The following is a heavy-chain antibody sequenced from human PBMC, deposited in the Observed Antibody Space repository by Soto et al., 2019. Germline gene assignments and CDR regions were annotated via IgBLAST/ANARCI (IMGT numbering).Heavy chain of an antibody. CDR3: ARTKNNDY. J-gene: IGHJ4*02. V-gene: IGHV1-2*02. Sequence: ASVKVSCKASGYTFTGYYIHWVRQAPGQGLEWMGWINTNSGGTNYAQKFQGRVTMTRDTSISTAYMELSRLTSDDTAAYYCARTKNNDYWGQGTLVTVSS. CDR2: INTNSGGT. CDR1: GYTFTGYY.